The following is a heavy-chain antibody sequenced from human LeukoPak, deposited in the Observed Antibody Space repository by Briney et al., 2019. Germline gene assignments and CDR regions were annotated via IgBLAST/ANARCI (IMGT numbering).Heavy chain of an antibody. CDR1: GFTFDDYG. CDR2: ISSSSTI. D-gene: IGHD1-1*01. V-gene: IGHV3-69-1*01. J-gene: IGHJ4*02. Sequence: GGSLRLSCAASGFTFDDYGMSWVRQAPGKGLEWVSYISSSSTIYYADSVKGRFTISRDNAKNSLYLQMNSLRAEDTAVYYCARDVNGDYWGQGTLVTVSS. CDR3: ARDVNGDY.